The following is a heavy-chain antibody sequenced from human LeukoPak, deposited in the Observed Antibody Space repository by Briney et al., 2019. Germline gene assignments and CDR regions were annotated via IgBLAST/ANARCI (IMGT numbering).Heavy chain of an antibody. D-gene: IGHD3-22*01. CDR3: ARARNYDSSSFLNRWFDP. CDR1: GGSISSYY. Sequence: SESLSLTCTVSGGSISSYYWSWIRQPPGKGLEWIGYIYYSGSTNYNPSLKSRVTISVDTSKNQFSLKLSSVTAADTAVYYCARARNYDSSSFLNRWFDPWGQGTLVTVSS. V-gene: IGHV4-59*08. CDR2: IYYSGST. J-gene: IGHJ5*02.